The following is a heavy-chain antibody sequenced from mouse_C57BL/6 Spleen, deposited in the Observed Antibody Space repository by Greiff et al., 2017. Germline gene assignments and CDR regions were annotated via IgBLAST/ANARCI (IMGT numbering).Heavy chain of an antibody. CDR1: GYTFTDYY. V-gene: IGHV1-26*01. CDR2: INPNNGGT. Sequence: VQLQQSGPELVKPGASVKISCKASGYTFTDYYMNWVKQSHGKSLEWIGDINPNNGGTSYNQKFKGKATLTVDKSSSTAYMELRSLTSEDSAVYYCADGSSLFAYWGQGTLVTVSA. J-gene: IGHJ3*01. D-gene: IGHD1-1*01. CDR3: ADGSSLFAY.